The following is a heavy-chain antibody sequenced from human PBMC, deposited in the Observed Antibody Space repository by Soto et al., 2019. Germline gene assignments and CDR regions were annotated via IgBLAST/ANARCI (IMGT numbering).Heavy chain of an antibody. D-gene: IGHD6-19*01. J-gene: IGHJ1*01. Sequence: EVQLLESGGGLVQPGGSMRLSCAASGFTFSSYAMSWVRQAPGKGLEWVSAISGSGGSTYYADSVKGRFTISRDNSKNTLYLQMNSLRAEDTAVYYCAEDPPSGDKYFQHWGQGTLVTFAA. CDR3: AEDPPSGDKYFQH. CDR1: GFTFSSYA. V-gene: IGHV3-23*01. CDR2: ISGSGGST.